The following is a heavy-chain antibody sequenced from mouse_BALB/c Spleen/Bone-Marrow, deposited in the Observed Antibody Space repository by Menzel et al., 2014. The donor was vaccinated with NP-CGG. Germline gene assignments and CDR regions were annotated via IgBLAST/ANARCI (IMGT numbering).Heavy chain of an antibody. CDR3: ARDPHYGDYLGDY. Sequence: EVQLVESGPGLVKPSQSLSLICSVTGYSITSGYYWNWIRQFPGNKLEWMGYISYDGYNKYNPSLKNRISITRDTSENQFFLKLSSVTTVDTATYYCARDPHYGDYLGDYWGQGTTLTVSS. J-gene: IGHJ2*01. V-gene: IGHV3-6*02. D-gene: IGHD2-13*01. CDR2: ISYDGYN. CDR1: GYSITSGYY.